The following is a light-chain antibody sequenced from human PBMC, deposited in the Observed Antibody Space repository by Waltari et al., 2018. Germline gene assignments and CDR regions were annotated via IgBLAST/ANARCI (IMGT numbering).Light chain of an antibody. CDR1: NSDVGSYDR. V-gene: IGLV2-23*02. Sequence: QSALTQPASVSGSPGQSITISCTGTNSDVGSYDRVSWYQQHPGKAPKVMISEVSKRPSGVSNRFSVSKSGNTASLTISGLQAEDEADYYCCSYAGSSTFDWVFGGGTKLTVL. CDR2: EVS. J-gene: IGLJ3*02. CDR3: CSYAGSSTFDWV.